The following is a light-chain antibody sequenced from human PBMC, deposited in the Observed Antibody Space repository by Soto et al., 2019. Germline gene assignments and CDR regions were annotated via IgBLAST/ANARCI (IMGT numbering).Light chain of an antibody. Sequence: QLVLTQSPSASASLGASVKLTCILSSRHSRYAIAWHQQQPEKGPRYLMKVNSDGSHNKGDGIPDRFSGSSSGAERYLTISSLQSEDEADYYCQTWGAGIRVFGGGTKLTVL. CDR3: QTWGAGIRV. CDR1: SRHSRYA. V-gene: IGLV4-69*01. J-gene: IGLJ2*01. CDR2: VNSDGSH.